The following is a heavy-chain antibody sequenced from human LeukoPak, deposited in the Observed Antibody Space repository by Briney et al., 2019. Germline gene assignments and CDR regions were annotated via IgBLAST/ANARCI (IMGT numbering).Heavy chain of an antibody. Sequence: GGSLRLSCAASGFTFSSYEMNWVRQAPGKGLEWVSYISSSGSTIYYADSVKGRFTISRDNAKNSLYLQMNSLRAEDTAVYYCARGLHYYDSSGYPDYWGQGTLVTVSS. J-gene: IGHJ4*02. D-gene: IGHD3-22*01. CDR2: ISSSGSTI. CDR3: ARGLHYYDSSGYPDY. V-gene: IGHV3-48*03. CDR1: GFTFSSYE.